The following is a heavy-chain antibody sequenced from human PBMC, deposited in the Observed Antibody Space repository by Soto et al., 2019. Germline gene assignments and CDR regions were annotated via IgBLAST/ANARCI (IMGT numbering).Heavy chain of an antibody. D-gene: IGHD5-18*01. J-gene: IGHJ3*02. CDR2: INPNSGGT. Sequence: ASVKVSCKASGYTFTGYYMHWVRQAPGQGLEWMGWINPNSGGTNYAQKFQGRVTMTRDTSISTAYMELSRLRSDDTAVYYCARDLGSGYSYGYGAFDIWGQGKMVTVSS. V-gene: IGHV1-2*02. CDR1: GYTFTGYY. CDR3: ARDLGSGYSYGYGAFDI.